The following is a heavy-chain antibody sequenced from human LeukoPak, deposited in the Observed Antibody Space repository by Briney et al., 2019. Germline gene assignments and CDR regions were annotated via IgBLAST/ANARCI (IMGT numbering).Heavy chain of an antibody. CDR1: GFTVSSNY. Sequence: GGSLRLSCAASGFTVSSNYMSWVRQAPGKGLEWVSVIYTGGTTYYADSVKGRFTISRDNSKNTLYLQMNSLRAEDTAVYYCARCSSGWSYFSYWGQGTLVTVSS. CDR3: ARCSSGWSYFSY. J-gene: IGHJ4*02. CDR2: IYTGGTT. V-gene: IGHV3-66*01. D-gene: IGHD6-19*01.